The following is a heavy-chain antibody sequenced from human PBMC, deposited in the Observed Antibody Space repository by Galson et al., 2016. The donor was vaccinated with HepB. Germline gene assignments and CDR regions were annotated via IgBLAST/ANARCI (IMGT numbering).Heavy chain of an antibody. D-gene: IGHD3-3*01. CDR2: ISSSSSYI. Sequence: SLRLSCAASGFTLSSYSMNWVRQAPGKGLEWVSSISSSSSYIYYADSVKGRFTISRDNAKNSLYLQMNSLRAEDTAVYYCARGTRGASYYDFWSGYHPIGMDVWGQGTTVTVSS. CDR1: GFTLSSYS. V-gene: IGHV3-21*01. CDR3: ARGTRGASYYDFWSGYHPIGMDV. J-gene: IGHJ6*02.